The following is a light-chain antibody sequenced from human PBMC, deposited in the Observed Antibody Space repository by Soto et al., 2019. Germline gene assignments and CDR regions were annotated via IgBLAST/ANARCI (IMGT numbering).Light chain of an antibody. CDR3: QQYNNWPLT. CDR2: GAS. Sequence: EIVMTQSPATLSVSPGERATLSCRSSQRVSSNLAWYQQQPGQAPRLLIYGASTRATGIPARFSGSGSGTEFTLTISSLKSEDFAVYYCQQYNNWPLTFGQGTKVEIK. V-gene: IGKV3-15*01. CDR1: QRVSSN. J-gene: IGKJ1*01.